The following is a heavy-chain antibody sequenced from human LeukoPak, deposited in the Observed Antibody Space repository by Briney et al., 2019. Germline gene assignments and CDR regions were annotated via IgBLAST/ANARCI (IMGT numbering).Heavy chain of an antibody. V-gene: IGHV3-23*01. CDR3: ARSRYTGSHFDY. CDR2: ISVSGGTT. D-gene: IGHD1-26*01. CDR1: GFTFSAYA. J-gene: IGHJ4*02. Sequence: GGSLRLSCAASGFTFSAYAMSWVRQAPGKGLEWVSGISVSGGTTDYADSVKGRFTISRDNSKNTLYLQMNSLRAEDTAVYYCARSRYTGSHFDYWGQGTLVTVSS.